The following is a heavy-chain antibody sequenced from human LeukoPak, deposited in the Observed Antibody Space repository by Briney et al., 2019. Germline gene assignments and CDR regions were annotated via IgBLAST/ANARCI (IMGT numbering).Heavy chain of an antibody. CDR3: ARDGGGTRRNDY. Sequence: ASVKVSCKASGYTFTTYYMHWVRQAPGQGLEWMGIINPSGGSTSYAQKFQGRVTMTRDTSTSTVYMELSSLRSEDTAVYFCARDGGGTRRNDYWGQGTLVTVSS. CDR2: INPSGGST. D-gene: IGHD2-15*01. CDR1: GYTFTTYY. J-gene: IGHJ4*02. V-gene: IGHV1-46*01.